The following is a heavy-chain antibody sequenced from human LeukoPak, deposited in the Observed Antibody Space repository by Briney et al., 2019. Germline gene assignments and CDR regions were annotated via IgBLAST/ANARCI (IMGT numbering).Heavy chain of an antibody. J-gene: IGHJ4*02. CDR2: TDGSNT. V-gene: IGHV3-30-3*01. Sequence: GSPLRLSCAPSGFTLTIYAIHWPPPAPGRGVEGVAVTDGSNTFYADAVKGRFSLSSDNSKNTLYLQMNSLRAEDTAVYYCAQDLIAGPPDYFDYWGQGTLVTVSS. CDR3: AQDLIAGPPDYFDY. CDR1: GFTLTIYA. D-gene: IGHD1-14*01.